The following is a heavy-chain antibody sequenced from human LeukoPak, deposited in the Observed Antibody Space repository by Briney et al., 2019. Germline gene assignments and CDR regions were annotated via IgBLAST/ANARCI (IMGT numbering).Heavy chain of an antibody. CDR3: VRDGDAEVELDY. V-gene: IGHV3-74*01. J-gene: IGHJ4*02. Sequence: PGGSLRLSCSASGFTFSSYAINWVRQAPGKGLEWVSRISSDGSSTTNADSVKGRFTISRDNAKNTLYLQMNSLRGEDTAVYYCVRDGDAEVELDYWGQGTLVTVSS. CDR2: ISSDGSST. CDR1: GFTFSSYA. D-gene: IGHD1-1*01.